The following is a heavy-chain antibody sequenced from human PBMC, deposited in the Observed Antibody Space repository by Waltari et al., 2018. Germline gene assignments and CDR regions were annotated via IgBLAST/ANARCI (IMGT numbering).Heavy chain of an antibody. CDR2: IPYDGSVT. CDR1: GFSFRIFG. V-gene: IGHV3-30*02. J-gene: IGHJ4*02. CDR3: AKVKYYSGSGTYSPFDS. D-gene: IGHD3-10*01. Sequence: QLIESGGGVVPPGGSLRLSCATSGFSFRIFGLHWVRQAPGQGLEWVSFIPYDGSVTSYSESVRGRFTISRDNSLNTVFLQMNSLRPEDTGVYFCAKVKYYSGSGTYSPFDSWGPGTLVTVSS.